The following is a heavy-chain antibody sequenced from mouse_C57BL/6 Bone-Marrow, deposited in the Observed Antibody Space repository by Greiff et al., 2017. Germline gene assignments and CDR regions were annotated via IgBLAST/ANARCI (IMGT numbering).Heavy chain of an antibody. CDR1: GFNIKDDY. V-gene: IGHV14-4*01. Sequence: VQLQQSGAELVRPGASVKLSCTASGFNIKDDYIHWVKQRPEQGLEWIGWIDPEIGDTEYASKFQGKATITSDTSSNTAYLQLSSLTSEDTAVYYCSSLDGNYFDFWGQGTPLSVAS. CDR2: IDPEIGDT. J-gene: IGHJ2*01. CDR3: SSLDGNYFDF. D-gene: IGHD2-1*01.